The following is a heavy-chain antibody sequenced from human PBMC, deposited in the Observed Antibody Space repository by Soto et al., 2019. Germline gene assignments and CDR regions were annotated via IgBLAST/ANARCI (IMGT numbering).Heavy chain of an antibody. Sequence: SGPTLVNPTQTLTLNCTFSGFSLTTRPLGVGWISQPPGQALEWLAFVYWDDYNRYNTSLKSRLTGTRDTSKTQVALTMTNMDHVDTATYYCAHRQLYNGGWNKGTFDDWGQGILVTVSS. J-gene: IGHJ4*02. CDR2: VYWDDYN. CDR3: AHRQLYNGGWNKGTFDD. CDR1: GFSLTTRPLG. V-gene: IGHV2-5*02. D-gene: IGHD6-19*01.